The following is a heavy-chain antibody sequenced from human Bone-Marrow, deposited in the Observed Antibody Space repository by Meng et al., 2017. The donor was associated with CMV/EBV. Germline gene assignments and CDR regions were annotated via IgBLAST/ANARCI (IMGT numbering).Heavy chain of an antibody. Sequence: GESLKISCAASGFTFSTYGMHWVRQAPGKGLEWVTFIWFDGSNKFYADSVKGRFTISRDNSKNTLYLQMNSLRAEDTAVYYCAKAGGRELLYYSYGMDPWGQGTTVTVSS. CDR1: GFTFSTYG. V-gene: IGHV3-30*02. CDR3: AKAGGRELLYYSYGMDP. J-gene: IGHJ6*02. D-gene: IGHD2/OR15-2a*01. CDR2: IWFDGSNK.